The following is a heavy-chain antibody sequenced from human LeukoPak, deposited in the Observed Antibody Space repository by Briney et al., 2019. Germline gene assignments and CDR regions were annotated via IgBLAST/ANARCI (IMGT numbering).Heavy chain of an antibody. CDR2: IYYSGST. V-gene: IGHV4-39*01. J-gene: IGHJ5*02. Sequence: PSETLSLTCTVSGGSISSSSYYWGWIRQPPGKGVEWIGSIYYSGSTYYNPSLKSRVTISVDTSKNQFSLKLSSVTAADTAVYYCARQMAAVVFDPWGQGTLVTVSS. CDR3: ARQMAAVVFDP. CDR1: GGSISSSSYY. D-gene: IGHD5-24*01.